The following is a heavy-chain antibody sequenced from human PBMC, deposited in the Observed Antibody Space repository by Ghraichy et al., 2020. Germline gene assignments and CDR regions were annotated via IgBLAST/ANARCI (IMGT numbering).Heavy chain of an antibody. CDR2: TFYRSKWYN. CDR3: AGAATTTFDN. CDR1: GDTVSNNRGA. V-gene: IGHV6-1*01. Sequence: LSLTCAISGDTVSNNRGAWSWIRQSPSRGLEWLGRTFYRSKWYNEYGISVKSRITITADTAKNQFVLQLNSVTPEDTAVYYCAGAATTTFDNWGQGTLVTVSS. J-gene: IGHJ4*02. D-gene: IGHD1-14*01.